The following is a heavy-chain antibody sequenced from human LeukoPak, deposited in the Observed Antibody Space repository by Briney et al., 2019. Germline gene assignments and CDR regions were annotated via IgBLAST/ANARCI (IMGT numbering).Heavy chain of an antibody. CDR2: MSYDGSYK. CDR1: GFTFSSYA. Sequence: GGSLRLSCAASGFTFSSYAMHWVRQAPGKGLEWEALMSYDGSYKYYADSVKGRFTISRDISKNTLYLQMNSLRAEDTAVYYCASCYGDTDYFDYWGQGTLVTVSS. V-gene: IGHV3-30*04. J-gene: IGHJ4*02. CDR3: ASCYGDTDYFDY. D-gene: IGHD4-17*01.